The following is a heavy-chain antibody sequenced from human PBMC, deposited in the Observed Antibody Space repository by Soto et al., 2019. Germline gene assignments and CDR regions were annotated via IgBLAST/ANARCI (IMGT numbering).Heavy chain of an antibody. CDR1: DGSFRVYY. CDR3: ARDNTRRGTCDI. J-gene: IGHJ3*02. D-gene: IGHD1-1*01. CDR2: INHAGSA. Sequence: SETLSLTCALHDGSFRVYYWIWMRKSPGKGLEWIGEINHAGSANSNPALKRRVAMSVDTSKNQFSLRLTSVTAADTAVYYCARDNTRRGTCDIWGQGTKVTVSS. V-gene: IGHV4-34*01.